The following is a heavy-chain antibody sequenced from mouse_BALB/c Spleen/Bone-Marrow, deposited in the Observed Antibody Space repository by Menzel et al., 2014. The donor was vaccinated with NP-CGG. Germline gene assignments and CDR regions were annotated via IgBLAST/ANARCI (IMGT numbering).Heavy chain of an antibody. Sequence: EVQLVESGGGLVQPGGSLKLSCAASGFDFSSYWMSWVRQAPGKGLEWLGEINPDSSTINYTPSLKGKFIISRDYAKNTLYLQMSKVRSEDTALYYCARQGYYGRSDYWGQGTTLTVSS. CDR1: GFDFSSYW. D-gene: IGHD1-1*01. CDR3: ARQGYYGRSDY. J-gene: IGHJ2*01. V-gene: IGHV4-1*02. CDR2: INPDSSTI.